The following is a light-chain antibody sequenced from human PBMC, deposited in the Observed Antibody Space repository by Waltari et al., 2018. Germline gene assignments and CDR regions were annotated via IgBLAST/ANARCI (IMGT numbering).Light chain of an antibody. J-gene: IGLJ3*02. Sequence: QSALTQPASVSGSPGQSITISCTGTNNDVGAYAYVTWYQHHPVKAPRLIIYDVTMRPSGLSGRFSASQSGTTASLSIPGLQPEDEADYYCCSYTSNNTLMFGGGTKLTVL. CDR2: DVT. CDR1: NNDVGAYAY. V-gene: IGLV2-14*03. CDR3: CSYTSNNTLM.